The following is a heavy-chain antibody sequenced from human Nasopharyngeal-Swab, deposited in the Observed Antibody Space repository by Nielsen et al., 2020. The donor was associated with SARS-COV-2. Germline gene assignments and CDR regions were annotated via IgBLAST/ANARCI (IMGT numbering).Heavy chain of an antibody. CDR3: ARGRVQLWFDPILFDAFDI. J-gene: IGHJ3*02. D-gene: IGHD5-18*01. Sequence: WIRQPTGKGVEWIGYIYYSGSTYYNPSLKSRVTISVDTSKNQFSLKLSSVTAADTAVYYCARGRVQLWFDPILFDAFDIWGQGTMVTVSS. V-gene: IGHV4-31*02. CDR2: IYYSGST.